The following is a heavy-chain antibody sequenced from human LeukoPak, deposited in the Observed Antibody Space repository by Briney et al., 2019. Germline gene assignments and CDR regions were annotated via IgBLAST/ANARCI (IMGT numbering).Heavy chain of an antibody. CDR3: AKDEVKLGGVATTIFDY. V-gene: IGHV3-30*02. Sequence: GGSLRLSCAASGFTFSSYAMHWVRQSPGKGLEWVAFIQYDGTSKNYGDSVKGRFNISRDNSKNTLYLQMSSLRIEDTAVYYCAKDEVKLGGVATTIFDYWGQGTLVTVSS. CDR2: IQYDGTSK. J-gene: IGHJ4*02. CDR1: GFTFSSYA. D-gene: IGHD2-15*01.